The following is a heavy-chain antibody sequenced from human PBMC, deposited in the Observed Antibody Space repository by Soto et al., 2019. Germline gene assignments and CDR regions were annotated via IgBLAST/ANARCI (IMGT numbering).Heavy chain of an antibody. CDR1: GGPFSGYY. Sequence: SETLSLTCAVYGGPFSGYYWSCIRQPPGKGLEGIVEINHRGRTNYNPSLKSRVTISVDTHNNHFSMKLSSVTAADTAVYYCVRDEIGTVVAPPTNIFYCYYPVAVWGQGTTVTVFS. CDR3: VRDEIGTVVAPPTNIFYCYYPVAV. V-gene: IGHV4-34*01. CDR2: INHRGRT. J-gene: IGHJ6*02. D-gene: IGHD4-17*01.